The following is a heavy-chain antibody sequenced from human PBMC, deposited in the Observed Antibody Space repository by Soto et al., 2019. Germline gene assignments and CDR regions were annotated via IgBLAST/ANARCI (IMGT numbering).Heavy chain of an antibody. CDR1: GFTFSSYA. D-gene: IGHD4-17*01. CDR3: AREGPDYGVRYFDY. J-gene: IGHJ4*02. CDR2: ISYDGSNK. V-gene: IGHV3-30-3*01. Sequence: GGSLRLSCAASGFTFSSYAMHWVRQAPGKGLEWVAVISYDGSNKYYADSVKGRFTISRDNSKNTLYLQMSSLRAEDTAVYYCAREGPDYGVRYFDYWGQGTLVTVSS.